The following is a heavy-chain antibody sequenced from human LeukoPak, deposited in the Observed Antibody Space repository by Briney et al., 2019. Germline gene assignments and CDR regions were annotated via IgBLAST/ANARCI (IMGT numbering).Heavy chain of an antibody. J-gene: IGHJ4*02. CDR1: GFTFSSYT. CDR2: ISTASSAI. Sequence: PGGSLRLSCAASGFTFSSYTMNWVRQAPGKGLEWVSYISTASSAIDYADSVKGRFTVSRDNAKNSLYLQMNSLRAEDTAVYYCAREARGYSYGAWYDIDYWGQGTLVTVSS. CDR3: AREARGYSYGAWYDIDY. D-gene: IGHD5-18*01. V-gene: IGHV3-48*01.